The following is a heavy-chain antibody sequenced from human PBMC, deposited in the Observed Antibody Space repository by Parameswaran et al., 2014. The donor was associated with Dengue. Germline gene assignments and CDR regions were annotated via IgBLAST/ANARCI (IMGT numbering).Heavy chain of an antibody. V-gene: IGHV3-11*01. Sequence: RWIRQPQEGLEWVSYISNSGDTINYADSVKGRFTISRDNAKNSLYLQMNSLRAEDTAVYYCARGEGSPNYGGRDGYNDGAFDIWGQGTMVTVSS. CDR2: ISNSGDTI. CDR3: ARGEGSPNYGGRDGYNDGAFDI. J-gene: IGHJ3*02. D-gene: IGHD5-24*01.